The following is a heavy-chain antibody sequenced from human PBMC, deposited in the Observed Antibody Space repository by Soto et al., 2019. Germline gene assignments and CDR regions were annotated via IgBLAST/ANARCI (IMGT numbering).Heavy chain of an antibody. CDR3: ARRVRDYDGSGVSSNWFDP. Sequence: SETLSLTCTVSGGSISSYYWSWIRQPPGKGLEWIGYIYYSGSTNYNPSLKSRVTISVDTSKNQFSLKLGSVTAADTAVYYCARRVRDYDGSGVSSNWFDPWGQGTLVTVAS. CDR2: IYYSGST. V-gene: IGHV4-59*01. D-gene: IGHD3-10*01. CDR1: GGSISSYY. J-gene: IGHJ5*02.